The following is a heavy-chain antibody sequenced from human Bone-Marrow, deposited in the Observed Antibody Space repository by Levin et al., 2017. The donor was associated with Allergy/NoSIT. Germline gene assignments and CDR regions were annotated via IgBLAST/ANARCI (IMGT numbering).Heavy chain of an antibody. CDR2: ISFDGNQK. V-gene: IGHV3-30*18. D-gene: IGHD3-10*01. CDR1: GVTFSSYG. J-gene: IGHJ4*02. CDR3: AKEYGSGSLLDY. Sequence: SGGSLRLSCAVSGVTFSSYGMHWVRQAPGKGLEWVAVISFDGNQKYYADSVKGRFTISRDNSKDTLYLHIDSLRADDTAVYYCAKEYGSGSLLDYWGQGTLVSVSS.